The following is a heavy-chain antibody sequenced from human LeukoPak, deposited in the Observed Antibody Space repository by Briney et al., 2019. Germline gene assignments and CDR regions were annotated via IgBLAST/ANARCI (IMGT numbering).Heavy chain of an antibody. V-gene: IGHV4-59*01. CDR1: GGSINNYY. CDR3: ARVGFREPAFDY. CDR2: IYYSGST. J-gene: IGHJ4*02. Sequence: PSETLSLTCTVSGGSINNYYWSWIRQPPGKGLEWIGYIYYSGSTNYNPSLKSRVTISVDTSKNQFSLKLSSVTAADTAVYYCARVGFREPAFDYWGQGTLVTVSS. D-gene: IGHD3-10*01.